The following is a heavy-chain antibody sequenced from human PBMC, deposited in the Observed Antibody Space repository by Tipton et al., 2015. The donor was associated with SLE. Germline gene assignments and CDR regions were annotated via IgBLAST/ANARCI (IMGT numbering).Heavy chain of an antibody. V-gene: IGHV4-4*08. J-gene: IGHJ5*02. CDR3: ASGYSSGWYVSDP. CDR1: GDSISSNF. Sequence: TLSLTCVVSGDSISSNFWNWIRQPPGKGLEWIGYVYASGSTNYNPSLKSRVTISVDTSKNQFSLKLTSVTAADTGVYYCASGYSSGWYVSDPWGQGTLVTVSS. D-gene: IGHD6-19*01. CDR2: VYASGST.